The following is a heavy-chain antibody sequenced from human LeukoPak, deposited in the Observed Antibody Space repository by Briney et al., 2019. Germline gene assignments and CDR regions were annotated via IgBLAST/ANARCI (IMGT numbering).Heavy chain of an antibody. CDR3: AKDTAIGGATSFDY. CDR1: GFNFRSYA. CDR2: VDGSGGGT. V-gene: IGHV3-23*01. D-gene: IGHD1-26*01. Sequence: GGSLRLSCAASGFNFRSYAMTWVRQAPGKGLEWVSVVDGSGGGTYYADSVKGRFTISRDNSKNTLYLQMNSLRAEDTAVYYCAKDTAIGGATSFDYWGQGTLVTVSS. J-gene: IGHJ4*02.